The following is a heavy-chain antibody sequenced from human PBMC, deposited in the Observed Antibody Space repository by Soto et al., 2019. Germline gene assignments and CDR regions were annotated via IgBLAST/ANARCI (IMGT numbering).Heavy chain of an antibody. J-gene: IGHJ4*02. V-gene: IGHV2-5*02. D-gene: IGHD3-10*01. CDR2: IYWDDDT. CDR1: GFSLSTYGVG. Sequence: SGPTLVNPTQTLTLTCTFSGFSLSTYGVGVGWIRQPPGKALEWLALIYWDDDTRFSPSLNSRLAITKDTSKSQAVLTMTHMDPVDTATSYCAHRPGFSMAFDYWGPGSLVTVSS. CDR3: AHRPGFSMAFDY.